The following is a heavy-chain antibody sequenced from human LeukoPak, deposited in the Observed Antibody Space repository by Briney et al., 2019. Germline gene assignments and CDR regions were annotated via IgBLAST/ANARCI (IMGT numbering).Heavy chain of an antibody. J-gene: IGHJ4*02. V-gene: IGHV3-30*02. Sequence: AGGSLRLSCAASGFTFSSYGMHWVRQAPGKGLEWVTFIHFDGSNKYYADSVKGRFTISRDNSKNTLYLQMNSLRAEDTAVYYCAKDVRYSGYDLDYWGQGTLVTVSS. CDR1: GFTFSSYG. CDR3: AKDVRYSGYDLDY. CDR2: IHFDGSNK. D-gene: IGHD5-12*01.